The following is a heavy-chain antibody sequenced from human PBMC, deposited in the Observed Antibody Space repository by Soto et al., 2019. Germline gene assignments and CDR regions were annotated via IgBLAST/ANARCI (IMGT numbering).Heavy chain of an antibody. CDR2: FDPEDGET. D-gene: IGHD6-13*01. Sequence: ASVKVSCKVSGYTLTELSMHWVRQAPGKGLEWMGGFDPEDGETIYAQKFQGRVTMTEDTSTDTAYMELSSLRSEDTAVYYCASPGQQLVDSYYYGMDVWGQGTTVTVSS. V-gene: IGHV1-24*01. J-gene: IGHJ6*02. CDR3: ASPGQQLVDSYYYGMDV. CDR1: GYTLTELS.